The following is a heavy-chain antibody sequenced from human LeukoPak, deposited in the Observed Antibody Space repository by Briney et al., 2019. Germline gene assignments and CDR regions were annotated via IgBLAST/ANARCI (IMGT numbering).Heavy chain of an antibody. Sequence: PSETLSLACTVSGGSISSYYWSWIRQPPGKGLEWIGYIYYSGSTNYDPSLKSRVTISVDTSKNQFSLKLSSVTAADAAVYYCASSSSWYPSHVYYFDYWGQGTLVTVSS. CDR2: IYYSGST. V-gene: IGHV4-59*08. D-gene: IGHD6-13*01. CDR3: ASSSSWYPSHVYYFDY. CDR1: GGSISSYY. J-gene: IGHJ4*02.